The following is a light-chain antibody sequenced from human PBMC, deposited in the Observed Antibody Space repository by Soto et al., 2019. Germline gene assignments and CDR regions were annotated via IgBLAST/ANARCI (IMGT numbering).Light chain of an antibody. CDR2: DAS. Sequence: DIQMTQSPSTLSASAVDRVTITCRASQSISSWLAWYQQKPGKAPKLLIYDASSLESGVPSRFSGSGSGTEFTLTISSLQPDDFATYYCQQYNSYSEAFGQGTKVDIK. V-gene: IGKV1-5*01. CDR1: QSISSW. J-gene: IGKJ1*01. CDR3: QQYNSYSEA.